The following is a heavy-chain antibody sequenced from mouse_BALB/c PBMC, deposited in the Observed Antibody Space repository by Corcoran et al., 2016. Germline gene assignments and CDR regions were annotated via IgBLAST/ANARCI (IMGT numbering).Heavy chain of an antibody. Sequence: EVQLQQSGPELVKPGASMKISCKASGYSFTGYTMNWVKQSHGKNREWIGLINPYNGGTSYNQKFKGKATLTVDKSSSTAYMELLSLTSEDSAVYYCARRWLLRDYAMDYWGQGTSVTVSS. CDR3: ARRWLLRDYAMDY. D-gene: IGHD2-3*01. J-gene: IGHJ4*01. CDR2: INPYNGGT. CDR1: GYSFTGYT. V-gene: IGHV1-18*01.